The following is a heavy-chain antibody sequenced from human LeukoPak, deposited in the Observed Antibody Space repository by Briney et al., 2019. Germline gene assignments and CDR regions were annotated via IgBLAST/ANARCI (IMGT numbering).Heavy chain of an antibody. J-gene: IGHJ6*02. Sequence: PGGSLRLSCAASGFTLSSYGMSWVRQAPGKGLEWVSASGGSGVSTFYADSVKGRFTISRDNSKNTLFLQMNSLRGEDTAVYYCAKGNPLVRYGMDVWGQGTTVTVPS. V-gene: IGHV3-23*01. D-gene: IGHD3-10*01. CDR3: AKGNPLVRYGMDV. CDR2: SGGSGVST. CDR1: GFTLSSYG.